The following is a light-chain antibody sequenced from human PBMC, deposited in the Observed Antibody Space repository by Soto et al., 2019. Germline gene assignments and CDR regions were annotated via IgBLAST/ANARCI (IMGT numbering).Light chain of an antibody. V-gene: IGKV3-15*01. Sequence: EIVMTQSPATLSVSPGERATLSCRASQSVSSNLAWYQQKPGQAPRLLIYGASTRATGIPARFSGSGSGTEFTLTISSLQSEDFAVYYCQQYNNWPPLFGPGTKLDIK. CDR1: QSVSSN. J-gene: IGKJ3*01. CDR3: QQYNNWPPL. CDR2: GAS.